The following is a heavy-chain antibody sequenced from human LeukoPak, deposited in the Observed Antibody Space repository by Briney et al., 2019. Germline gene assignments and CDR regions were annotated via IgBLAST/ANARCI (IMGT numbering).Heavy chain of an antibody. CDR1: GFTFSTYA. V-gene: IGHV3-23*01. J-gene: IGHJ4*02. Sequence: GESLTLSWAASGFTFSTYAMTWVRQAPGKGLQLVSSISGSGDKTYYAASVKGRFTISRDNSKNTVYLNMNGLRAEDTATYYCAKTVGGIVGYLEYWGQGTLVTVSS. CDR2: ISGSGDKT. D-gene: IGHD1-26*01. CDR3: AKTVGGIVGYLEY.